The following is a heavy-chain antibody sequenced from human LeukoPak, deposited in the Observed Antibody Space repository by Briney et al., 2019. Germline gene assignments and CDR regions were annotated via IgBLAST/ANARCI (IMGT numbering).Heavy chain of an antibody. J-gene: IGHJ4*02. D-gene: IGHD5-12*01. V-gene: IGHV4-59*01. CDR3: ARENSGYDYAFDY. CDR1: GGSISSYY. CDR2: IYYSGST. Sequence: SETLSLTCTVSGGSISSYYWSWIRQPPGKGLEWIGYIYYSGSTNYNPSLKSRVTISVDTSKNQFSLKLSSVTAADTAVYYCARENSGYDYAFDYWGQGTLVTVSS.